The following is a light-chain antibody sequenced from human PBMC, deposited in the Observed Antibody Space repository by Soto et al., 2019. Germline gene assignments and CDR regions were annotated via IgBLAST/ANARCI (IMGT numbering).Light chain of an antibody. V-gene: IGKV3-20*01. CDR1: QSVSSSY. CDR2: GAS. Sequence: EIVLTQSPGTLSLSPGERVTLSCRASQSVSSSYLAWYQQIPGQAPRLLLYGASRRATGIPDRFSGSGSGKDFTLTISRLETEDFAVYYCQQNGSSPRTFGQGTKVEIK. J-gene: IGKJ1*01. CDR3: QQNGSSPRT.